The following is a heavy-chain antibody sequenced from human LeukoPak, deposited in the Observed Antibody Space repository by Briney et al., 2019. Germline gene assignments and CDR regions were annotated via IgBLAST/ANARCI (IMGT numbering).Heavy chain of an antibody. CDR2: IYSGGST. CDR1: GFTVSSNY. CDR3: ARVSIVANYGMDV. Sequence: SLRLSCAASGFTVSSNYMSWFRQAPGKGLEWVSVIYSGGSTYYADSVKGRFTISRDNSKNTLYLQMNSLRAEDTAVYYCARVSIVANYGMDVWGQGTTVTVSS. D-gene: IGHD5-12*01. V-gene: IGHV3-66*01. J-gene: IGHJ6*02.